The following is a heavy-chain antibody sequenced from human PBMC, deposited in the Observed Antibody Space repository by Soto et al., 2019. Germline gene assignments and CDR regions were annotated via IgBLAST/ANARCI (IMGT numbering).Heavy chain of an antibody. CDR1: GFTVSSNY. Sequence: GGSLRLSCAASGFTVSSNYMSWVRQAPGKGLERVSVIYSGGSTYYADSVKGRFTISRDNSKNTLYLQMNSLRAEDTAVYYCASAAAATGGAFDIWGQGTMVTVSS. J-gene: IGHJ3*02. V-gene: IGHV3-53*01. D-gene: IGHD6-13*01. CDR2: IYSGGST. CDR3: ASAAAATGGAFDI.